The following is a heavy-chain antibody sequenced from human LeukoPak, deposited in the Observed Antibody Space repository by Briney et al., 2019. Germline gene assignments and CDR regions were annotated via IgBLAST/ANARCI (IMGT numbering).Heavy chain of an antibody. CDR2: IWYDGSNK. CDR1: GFTFSSYG. D-gene: IGHD2-15*01. CDR3: ARLLGYCSGGNCAPGAFDI. Sequence: GGSLRLSCAASGFTFSSYGMHWVRQAPGKGLEWVAVIWYDGSNKYYADSVKGRFTISRDNPKNTLYLQMNSLRAEDTAVYYCARLLGYCSGGNCAPGAFDIWGQGTMVTVSS. J-gene: IGHJ3*02. V-gene: IGHV3-33*01.